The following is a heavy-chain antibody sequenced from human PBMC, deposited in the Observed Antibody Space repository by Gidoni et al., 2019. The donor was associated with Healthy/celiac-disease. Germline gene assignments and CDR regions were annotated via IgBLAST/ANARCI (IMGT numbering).Heavy chain of an antibody. D-gene: IGHD3-16*01. CDR1: GVTFRSYA. CDR2: ISSNGGST. Sequence: EVQLVESGEGVVQPGGSRRRSGPAAGVTFRSYAMHWVRQAPGEGLEYVSAISSNGGSTYYADSVKGRFTISRDNSKNTLYLQMGSLRAEDMAVYYCARSTQGGIGGPYFDYWGQGTLVTVSS. J-gene: IGHJ4*02. V-gene: IGHV3-64*02. CDR3: ARSTQGGIGGPYFDY.